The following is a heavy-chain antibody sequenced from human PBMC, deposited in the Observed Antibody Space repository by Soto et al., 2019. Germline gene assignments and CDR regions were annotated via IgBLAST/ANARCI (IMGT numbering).Heavy chain of an antibody. CDR2: IYYSGST. V-gene: IGHV4-59*01. J-gene: IGHJ5*01. CDR1: GGSISSYY. CDR3: ARDRVGVSSNWFDS. D-gene: IGHD1-26*01. Sequence: SETLSLTCTVSGGSISSYYWGWIRQPPGKGLEWIGYIYYSGSTNYNPALKSRVTTSVDTSKNQFSLKLTSVTAADTAVYYCARDRVGVSSNWFDSWGRGTLVTVSS.